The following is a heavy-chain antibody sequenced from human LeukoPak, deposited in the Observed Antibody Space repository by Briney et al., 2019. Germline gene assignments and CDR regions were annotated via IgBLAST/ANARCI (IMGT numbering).Heavy chain of an antibody. Sequence: GGSVRLSCAASGFTFSTYGMHWVRQAPGKGLEWVAVIWNDGSNMDYADSVKGRFTISRDNSKNTLYLQMTSLRAEDTAVYYCAREQGTMTSGMAYWGQGTLVTVSS. CDR2: IWNDGSNM. J-gene: IGHJ4*02. D-gene: IGHD1-1*01. V-gene: IGHV3-33*01. CDR1: GFTFSTYG. CDR3: AREQGTMTSGMAY.